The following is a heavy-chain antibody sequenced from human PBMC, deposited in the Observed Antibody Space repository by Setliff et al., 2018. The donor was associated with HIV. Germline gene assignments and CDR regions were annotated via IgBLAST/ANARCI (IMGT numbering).Heavy chain of an antibody. Sequence: KPSETLSLTCAVYGGSFSGYYWSWIRQPPGKGLEWIGEINHSGSTNYNPSLKSRVTISVDTSKNQFSLKLSSVTAADTAVYYCAREGLAVAGLNWFDPWGQGTLVTVSS. CDR3: AREGLAVAGLNWFDP. V-gene: IGHV4-34*01. J-gene: IGHJ5*02. D-gene: IGHD6-19*01. CDR2: INHSGST. CDR1: GGSFSGYY.